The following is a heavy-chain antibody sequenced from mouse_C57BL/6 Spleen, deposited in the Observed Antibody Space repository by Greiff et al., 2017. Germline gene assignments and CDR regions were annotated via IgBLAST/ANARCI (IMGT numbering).Heavy chain of an antibody. D-gene: IGHD1-1*01. CDR3: AIGSSYDWYYAMDY. CDR1: GYSITSGYY. J-gene: IGHJ4*01. V-gene: IGHV3-6*01. CDR2: ISYDGSN. Sequence: EVQLQESGPGLVKPSQSLSLTCSVTGYSITSGYYWNWIRQFPGNKLEWMGYISYDGSNNYNPSHKNRITITRDPSKNQFFLKLTSVTTEITATXYWAIGSSYDWYYAMDYWGQGTSVTVSS.